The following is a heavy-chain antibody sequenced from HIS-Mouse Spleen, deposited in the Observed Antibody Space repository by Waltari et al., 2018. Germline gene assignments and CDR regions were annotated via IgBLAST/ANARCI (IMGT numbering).Heavy chain of an antibody. V-gene: IGHV3-30*18. Sequence: QVQLVESGGGVVQLGRSLRLSCAASGFPFSSYCMPWVRQAPGKGLEWVAVISYDGSNKYYADSVKGRFTISRDNSKNTLYLQMNSLRAEDTAVYYCAKASSGWLDYWGQGTLVTVSS. CDR2: ISYDGSNK. CDR1: GFPFSSYC. CDR3: AKASSGWLDY. D-gene: IGHD6-19*01. J-gene: IGHJ4*02.